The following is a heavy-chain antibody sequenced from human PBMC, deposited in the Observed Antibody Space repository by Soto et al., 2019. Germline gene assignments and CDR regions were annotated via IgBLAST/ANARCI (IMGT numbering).Heavy chain of an antibody. CDR3: AKDLRGPEAGTWYLDL. CDR2: LTATSGRP. J-gene: IGHJ2*01. V-gene: IGHV3-23*01. Sequence: DVQLLESGGGLVQPGGSLRLSCTASGFPFNTKSMTWVLQAPGKGLEWVSTLTATSGRPYYADSVKGRFTISRDNSKNTLYLQMNNLGAEDTAFYYCAKDLRGPEAGTWYLDLWGRGTLVTVSS. CDR1: GFPFNTKS. D-gene: IGHD6-13*01.